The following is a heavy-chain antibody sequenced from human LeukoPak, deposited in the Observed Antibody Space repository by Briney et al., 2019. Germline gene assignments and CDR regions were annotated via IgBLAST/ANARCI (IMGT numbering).Heavy chain of an antibody. V-gene: IGHV3-23*01. CDR3: AKRAYTSSSLLYYFDY. CDR1: GFTFSNYG. D-gene: IGHD6-6*01. CDR2: ISGSGGAT. Sequence: GGSLSLSCAASGFTFSNYGMSWVRQAPGKGLEWVSTISGSGGATYYADSVKGRFTIPRDNFKNTLYLQMNSLRAEDTAVYYCAKRAYTSSSLLYYFDYWGQGTLVTVSS. J-gene: IGHJ4*02.